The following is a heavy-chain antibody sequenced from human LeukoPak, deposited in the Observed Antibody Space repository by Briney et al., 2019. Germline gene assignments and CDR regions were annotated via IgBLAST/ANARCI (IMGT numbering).Heavy chain of an antibody. CDR2: FDPEDGET. V-gene: IGHV1-24*01. Sequence: WASVKVSCKVSGYTLTELSMHWVRQAPGKGLEWMGGFDPEDGETIYAQKFQGRVTMTEDTSTDTAYMELSSLRSEDTAVYYCATEVGATRGAYFQHWGQGTLVTVSS. CDR3: ATEVGATRGAYFQH. D-gene: IGHD1-26*01. J-gene: IGHJ1*01. CDR1: GYTLTELS.